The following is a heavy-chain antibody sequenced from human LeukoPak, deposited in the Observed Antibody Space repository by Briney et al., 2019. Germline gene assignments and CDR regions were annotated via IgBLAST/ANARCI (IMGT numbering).Heavy chain of an antibody. V-gene: IGHV3-66*01. D-gene: IGHD4-17*01. CDR2: IYSGGST. Sequence: GGSLRLSCAVSGFTVSFNYMSWVRQAPGKGLEWVSVIYSGGSTYYADSVKGRFTISRDNAKKSLYLQMNSLRAEDTALYYCARAQTYGDYRLLLDYWGQGTLVTVSS. CDR3: ARAQTYGDYRLLLDY. CDR1: GFTVSFNY. J-gene: IGHJ4*02.